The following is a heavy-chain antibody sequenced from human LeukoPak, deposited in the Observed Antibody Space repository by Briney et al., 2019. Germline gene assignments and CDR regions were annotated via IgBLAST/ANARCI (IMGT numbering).Heavy chain of an antibody. J-gene: IGHJ4*02. CDR3: ASTLDIVATIEGDY. V-gene: IGHV3-48*01. D-gene: IGHD5-12*01. CDR2: ISSSSSTI. CDR1: GFTFNKYW. Sequence: GGSLRLSCAASGFTFNKYWMTWVRQAPGKGLEWVSYISSSSSTIYYADSVKGRFTISRDNAKNSLYLQMNSLRAEDTAVYYCASTLDIVATIEGDYWGQGTLVTVSS.